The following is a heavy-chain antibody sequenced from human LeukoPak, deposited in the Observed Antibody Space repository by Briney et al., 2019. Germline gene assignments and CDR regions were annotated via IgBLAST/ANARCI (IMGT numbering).Heavy chain of an antibody. J-gene: IGHJ4*02. D-gene: IGHD7-27*01. Sequence: SETLSLTCAVYGGSFSGYYWSWIRQPPGKGLEWIGEISHSGGTDYNPSLKSRVTISVDTSRNQFSLKVSSVTAADTAVYYCARGRHWGAGADYWGQGTLVTDSS. CDR2: ISHSGGT. CDR3: ARGRHWGAGADY. V-gene: IGHV4-34*01. CDR1: GGSFSGYY.